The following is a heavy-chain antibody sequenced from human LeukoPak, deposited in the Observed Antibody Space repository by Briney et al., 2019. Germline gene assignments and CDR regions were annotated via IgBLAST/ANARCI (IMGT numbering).Heavy chain of an antibody. D-gene: IGHD6-6*01. Sequence: AGGSLRLSCAASGFTFSSYAMSWVRQAPGKGLEWVSAITSSGGGTYYADSVKGRFTISRDNSKSPLYLQMNSLGVDDTALYYCATRIEQQLVPGGQGTLVTVSS. J-gene: IGHJ4*02. V-gene: IGHV3-23*01. CDR3: ATRIEQQLVP. CDR2: ITSSGGGT. CDR1: GFTFSSYA.